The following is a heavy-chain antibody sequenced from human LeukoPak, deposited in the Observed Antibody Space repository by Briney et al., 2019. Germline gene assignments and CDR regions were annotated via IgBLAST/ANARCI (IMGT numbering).Heavy chain of an antibody. CDR1: GFTFSSYG. D-gene: IGHD6-13*01. CDR2: ISGSGGST. Sequence: GGSLRLSCAAPGFTFSSYGMSWVRQAPGKGLEWVSAISGSGGSTYYADSVKGRFTISRDNSKNTLYLQMNSLRAEDTAVYYCAKDVAAALRDLAFDIWGQGTMVTVSS. J-gene: IGHJ3*02. V-gene: IGHV3-23*01. CDR3: AKDVAAALRDLAFDI.